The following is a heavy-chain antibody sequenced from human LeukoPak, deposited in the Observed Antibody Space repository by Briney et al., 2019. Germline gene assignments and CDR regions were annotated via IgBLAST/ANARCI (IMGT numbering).Heavy chain of an antibody. V-gene: IGHV3-23*01. J-gene: IGHJ4*02. CDR3: AKYDMVRGVY. Sequence: PGGSLRLSCAASGFTFSSYAVSWVRQAPGKGLAWVSGISGSGFSTYYADSVKGRFTISRDNSKNTLYLQMNSLRAEDTAVYYCAKYDMVRGVYWGQGTLVTVSS. D-gene: IGHD3-10*01. CDR2: ISGSGFST. CDR1: GFTFSSYA.